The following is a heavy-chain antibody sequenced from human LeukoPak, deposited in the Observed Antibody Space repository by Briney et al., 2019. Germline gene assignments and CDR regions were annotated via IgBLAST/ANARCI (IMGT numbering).Heavy chain of an antibody. CDR2: ISAYNGNT. Sequence: ASVKVSCKASGYTFTNYYMHWVRQAPGQGLEWMGWISAYNGNTNYAQKLQGRVTMTTDTSTSTAYMELRSLRSDDTAVYYCARDTSDIVVVVAADYWGQGTLVTVSS. D-gene: IGHD2-15*01. J-gene: IGHJ4*02. CDR1: GYTFTNYY. V-gene: IGHV1-18*04. CDR3: ARDTSDIVVVVAADY.